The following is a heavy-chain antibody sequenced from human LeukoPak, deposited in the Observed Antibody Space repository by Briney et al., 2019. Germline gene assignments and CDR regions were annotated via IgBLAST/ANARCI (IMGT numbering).Heavy chain of an antibody. CDR1: GFRFSDYY. D-gene: IGHD3-3*01. CDR2: ISNDSVDK. CDR3: ARRDWVSGAVRAFDI. V-gene: IGHV3-11*04. J-gene: IGHJ3*02. Sequence: GGSLRLSCVGSGFRFSDYYMSWIRQAPGKGLEWVSYISNDSVDKYYVDSVRGGFTISRDNSKKSMYLQMSALRVEDTAVYYCARRDWVSGAVRAFDIWGQGTMVTVSS.